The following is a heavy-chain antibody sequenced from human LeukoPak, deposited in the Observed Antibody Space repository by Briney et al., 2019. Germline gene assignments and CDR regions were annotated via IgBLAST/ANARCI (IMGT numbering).Heavy chain of an antibody. V-gene: IGHV1-8*01. D-gene: IGHD5-18*01. Sequence: ASVKVSCKASGYTFTSYDINWVRQATGQGLEWMGWMNPNSGNTGYAQKFRGRVTMTRNTSISTAYMELSSLRSEDTAVYYCARGHSVDTAMLRDDYWGQGTLVTVSS. J-gene: IGHJ4*02. CDR3: ARGHSVDTAMLRDDY. CDR1: GYTFTSYD. CDR2: MNPNSGNT.